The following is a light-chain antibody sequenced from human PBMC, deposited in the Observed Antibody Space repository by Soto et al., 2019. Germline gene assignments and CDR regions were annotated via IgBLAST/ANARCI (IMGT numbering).Light chain of an antibody. CDR3: LQANRVPLS. J-gene: IGKJ5*01. V-gene: IGKV1-12*01. Sequence: DIQMTQSPSSVSASVGDRVTITCRASQAISTNLAWYQQRPGKAPKLLIYAASTLQSGVPPRFSGSGSGTDFTLTISSLQTEDFAIYYCLQANRVPLSFGQGTRLEMK. CDR2: AAS. CDR1: QAISTN.